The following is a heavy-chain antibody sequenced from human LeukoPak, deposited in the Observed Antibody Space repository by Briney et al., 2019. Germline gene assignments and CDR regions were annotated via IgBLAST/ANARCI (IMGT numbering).Heavy chain of an antibody. Sequence: GASVTVSCKASGGTFSSYAISWVRQAPGQGLEWMGGMIPIFGTANYAQKFQGRVTITTDESTSTAYMELSSLRSEDTAVYYCAIQYCTNGVCYGFVYWGQGTLVTVSS. CDR1: GGTFSSYA. CDR3: AIQYCTNGVCYGFVY. CDR2: MIPIFGTA. V-gene: IGHV1-69*05. D-gene: IGHD2-8*01. J-gene: IGHJ4*02.